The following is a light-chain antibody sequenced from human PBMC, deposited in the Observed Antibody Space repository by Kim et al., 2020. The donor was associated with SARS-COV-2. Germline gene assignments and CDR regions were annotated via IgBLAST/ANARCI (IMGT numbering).Light chain of an antibody. CDR3: SSYTSSSTNYV. J-gene: IGLJ1*01. Sequence: FAFSCTGTSSDVVVYKYVSWYQQHPGKAPKVMIYDVSNRPSGVSNRFSGSKSGNTASLTISGLQAEDEADYYCSSYTSSSTNYVFGTGTKVTVL. CDR2: DVS. CDR1: SSDVVVYKY. V-gene: IGLV2-14*03.